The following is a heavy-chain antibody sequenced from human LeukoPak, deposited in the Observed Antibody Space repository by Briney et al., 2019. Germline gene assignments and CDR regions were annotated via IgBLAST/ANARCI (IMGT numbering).Heavy chain of an antibody. Sequence: GGSLRLSCAASGFTFSSYEMTWVRQAPGKGLEWVSYISSSGSTIYYADSVKGRFTISRDNDKNSLYLQMNSLRAEDTAVYYCAREWREKIRWFGEGYFDYWGQGTLVTVSS. CDR1: GFTFSSYE. CDR2: ISSSGSTI. CDR3: AREWREKIRWFGEGYFDY. V-gene: IGHV3-48*03. J-gene: IGHJ4*02. D-gene: IGHD3-10*01.